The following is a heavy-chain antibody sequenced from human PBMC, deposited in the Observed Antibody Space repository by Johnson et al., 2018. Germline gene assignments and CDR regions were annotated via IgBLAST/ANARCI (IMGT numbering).Heavy chain of an antibody. J-gene: IGHJ6*03. Sequence: EVQLLETGGGLVQPGGSLRLSCAASGFTFSSYAMSWVRQAPGKGLEWVSGISGSGVSTYYADSVKGRFTISRDSSKNTLYLQMNSRGAEDTAVYSCAKVGNWSGGSGPYYYYYMGVWGKGTTVTVSS. CDR1: GFTFSSYA. D-gene: IGHD2-15*01. V-gene: IGHV3-23*01. CDR2: ISGSGVST. CDR3: AKVGNWSGGSGPYYYYYMGV.